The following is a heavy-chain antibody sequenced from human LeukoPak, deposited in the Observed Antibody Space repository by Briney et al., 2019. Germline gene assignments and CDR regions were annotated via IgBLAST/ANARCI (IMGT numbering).Heavy chain of an antibody. D-gene: IGHD6-6*01. Sequence: GESLKISCKGSGYSFTSYWIGWVRQMPGKSLEXXGIIYPGDSDTXYSPXXQXQVTISADKSISTAYLQWSSLKASDTAMYYCARTPIAARPEYFDYWGQGTLVTVSS. CDR3: ARTPIAARPEYFDY. CDR1: GYSFTSYW. CDR2: IYPGDSDT. J-gene: IGHJ4*02. V-gene: IGHV5-51*01.